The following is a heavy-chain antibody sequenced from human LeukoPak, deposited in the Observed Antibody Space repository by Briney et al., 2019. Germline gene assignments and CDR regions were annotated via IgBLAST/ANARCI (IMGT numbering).Heavy chain of an antibody. D-gene: IGHD3-9*01. V-gene: IGHV1-2*02. Sequence: ASVTVSCKASGYTFTGYYMHWVRQAPGQGLEWMGWINPNSGGTNYAQKFQGRVTMTRDTSISTAYMELSRLRSDDTAVYYCARDLTRYFGWLYYYYGMDVWGQGTTVTVSS. CDR1: GYTFTGYY. CDR3: ARDLTRYFGWLYYYYGMDV. J-gene: IGHJ6*02. CDR2: INPNSGGT.